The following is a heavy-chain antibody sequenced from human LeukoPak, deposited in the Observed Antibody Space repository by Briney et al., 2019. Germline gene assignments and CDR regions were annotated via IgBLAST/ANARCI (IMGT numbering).Heavy chain of an antibody. D-gene: IGHD3-3*01. CDR2: IYTSGST. V-gene: IGHV4-4*07. CDR3: ARDQATWRAFDI. Sequence: SETLSLTCTVSGGSISSYFWSWIRQPAGKGLEWIGRIYTSGSTNYSPSLKSRVTMSVDTSTNQFSLKLSSVTAADTAVYYCARDQATWRAFDIWGQRTLVTVSS. J-gene: IGHJ3*02. CDR1: GGSISSYF.